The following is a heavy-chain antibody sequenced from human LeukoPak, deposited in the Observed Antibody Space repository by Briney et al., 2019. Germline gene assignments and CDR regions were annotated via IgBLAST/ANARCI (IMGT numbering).Heavy chain of an antibody. CDR2: ISYDGSNK. V-gene: IGHV3-30*04. Sequence: GGSLRLSCAASGFTFSSYAMHWVRQAPGKGLEWGAVISYDGSNKYYAGSVKGRFTISRDNSKNTLYLQMNSLRAEDTAVYYCARQGSGYADAFDIWGQGTMVTVSS. J-gene: IGHJ3*02. CDR3: ARQGSGYADAFDI. CDR1: GFTFSSYA. D-gene: IGHD3-22*01.